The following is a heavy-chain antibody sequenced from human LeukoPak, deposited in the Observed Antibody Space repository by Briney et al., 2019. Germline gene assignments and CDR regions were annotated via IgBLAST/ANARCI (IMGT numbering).Heavy chain of an antibody. Sequence: PGTSVKVSCKASGFTFTSSAMQWVRQARGQRLEWIGWIVVGSGNTNYAQNFQERVTITRDMSTSTAYMELSSLRAEDTAVYYCARDRVSSWYSQHTYYFDYWGQGTLVTVSS. J-gene: IGHJ4*02. CDR3: ARDRVSSWYSQHTYYFDY. CDR2: IVVGSGNT. V-gene: IGHV1-58*02. D-gene: IGHD6-13*01. CDR1: GFTFTSSA.